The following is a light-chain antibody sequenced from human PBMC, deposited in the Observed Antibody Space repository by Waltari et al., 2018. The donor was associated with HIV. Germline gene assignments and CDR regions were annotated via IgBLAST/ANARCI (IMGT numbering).Light chain of an antibody. Sequence: TINCKSSQSLLYSSNNKNYLTWYQQKPGQPPKLLIYWASTRESGVPDRFSGSWSGTDFTLTISSLQAEDVAVYYCQQYYSTPWAFGQGTKVEIK. CDR1: QSLLYSSNNKNY. CDR2: WAS. V-gene: IGKV4-1*01. CDR3: QQYYSTPWA. J-gene: IGKJ1*01.